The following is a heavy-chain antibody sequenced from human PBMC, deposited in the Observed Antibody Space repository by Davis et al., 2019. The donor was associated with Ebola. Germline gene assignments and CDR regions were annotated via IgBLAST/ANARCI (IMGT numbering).Heavy chain of an antibody. CDR3: ARAEGYCRSTSCYGYYYYGMDV. J-gene: IGHJ6*02. V-gene: IGHV3-33*08. CDR1: GFTFSSYG. D-gene: IGHD2-2*01. CDR2: IWYDGSNK. Sequence: GGSLRLSCAASGFTFSSYGMHWVRQAPGKGLEWVAVIWYDGSNKYYADSVKGRFTISRDNSKNTLYLQMNSLRAEDTAVYYCARAEGYCRSTSCYGYYYYGMDVWGQGTTVTVAS.